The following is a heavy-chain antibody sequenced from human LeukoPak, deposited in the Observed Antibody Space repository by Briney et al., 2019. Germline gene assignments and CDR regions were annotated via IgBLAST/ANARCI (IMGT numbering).Heavy chain of an antibody. V-gene: IGHV3-74*01. Sequence: GSLRLFCAASGFTFCSYWLHWVRPAPGKGLVWVSRINSDGSSTSYADSVKGRFTISRDNAKNTLYLQMNSLRAEDTAVYYCARVASSSWDSEFDYWGQGTLVTVSS. J-gene: IGHJ4*02. CDR2: INSDGSST. CDR3: ARVASSSWDSEFDY. D-gene: IGHD6-13*01. CDR1: GFTFCSYW.